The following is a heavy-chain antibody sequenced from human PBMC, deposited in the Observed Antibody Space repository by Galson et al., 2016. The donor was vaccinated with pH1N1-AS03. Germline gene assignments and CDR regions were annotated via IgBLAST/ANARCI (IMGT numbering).Heavy chain of an antibody. CDR1: GFTSADYT. V-gene: IGHV3-49*04. D-gene: IGHD3-22*01. CDR2: IRSRTHGGTT. CDR3: TRDTYYYDRSGYHVS. Sequence: SLRLSCATSGFTSADYTLSWVRQAPGKGLEWVGFIRSRTHGGTTMYAASVKGRFTISRDDSKSIAFLQVSSLQTEDSALYFCTRDTYYYDRSGYHVSWGQGTLVTVSS. J-gene: IGHJ4*02.